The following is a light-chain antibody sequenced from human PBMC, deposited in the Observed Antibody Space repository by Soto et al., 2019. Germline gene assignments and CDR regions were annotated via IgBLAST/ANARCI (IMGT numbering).Light chain of an antibody. Sequence: EIVMTQSPASLSVSPGETATLSCRASQSISTSLAWYQQKPGQAPSLLIYGASTRATGIPARFSGSGSATEFTLTISSLQSEDSALYYCQQYNNWPSRTFGQGTKLEIK. CDR1: QSISTS. CDR3: QQYNNWPSRT. V-gene: IGKV3-15*01. CDR2: GAS. J-gene: IGKJ2*01.